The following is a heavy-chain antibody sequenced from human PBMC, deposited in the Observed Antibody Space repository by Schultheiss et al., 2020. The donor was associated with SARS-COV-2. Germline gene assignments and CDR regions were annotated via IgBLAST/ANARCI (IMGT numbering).Heavy chain of an antibody. CDR3: ASAEMATARGDY. D-gene: IGHD5-24*01. CDR1: GYTFTGYY. CDR2: INPNSGGT. J-gene: IGHJ4*02. V-gene: IGHV1-2*02. Sequence: ASVKVSCKASGYTFTGYYMHWVRQAPGQGLEWMGWINPNSGGTNYAQKFQGRVTMTRDTSTSTAYMELSSQRSEDTAVYYCASAEMATARGDYWGQGTLVTVSS.